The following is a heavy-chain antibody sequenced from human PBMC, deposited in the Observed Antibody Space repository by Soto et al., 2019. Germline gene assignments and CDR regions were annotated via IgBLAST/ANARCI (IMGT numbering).Heavy chain of an antibody. V-gene: IGHV3-7*04. CDR3: ARGYYYESSNYSVLDY. D-gene: IGHD3-22*01. CDR1: GFSFSSYW. CDR2: INQHGSEK. Sequence: AGGSLRLSCSVSGFSFSSYWMTWVRQAPGKGLEWVANINQHGSEKYYVGSVRGRFTISRDNAKKSLYLQMNSLRAEDTAVYYCARGYYYESSNYSVLDYWGQGTPVTVSS. J-gene: IGHJ4*02.